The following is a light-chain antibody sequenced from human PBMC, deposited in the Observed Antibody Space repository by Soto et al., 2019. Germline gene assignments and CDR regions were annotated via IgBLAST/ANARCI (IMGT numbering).Light chain of an antibody. J-gene: IGKJ1*01. CDR2: KAS. CDR1: QGISSY. V-gene: IGKV1-5*03. Sequence: IQLTQSPSSLSASVGDRFTIXXXASQGISSYLAWYQQKPGKAPKXXXYKASSLESGVPSRFSGSGSGTEFTLTISSLQTDDFATYYCQQYNSYPWTFGQGTKVDIK. CDR3: QQYNSYPWT.